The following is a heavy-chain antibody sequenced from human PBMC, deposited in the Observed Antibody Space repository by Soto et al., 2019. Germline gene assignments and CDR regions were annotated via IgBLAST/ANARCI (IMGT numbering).Heavy chain of an antibody. D-gene: IGHD3-16*02. CDR2: ISYDGSNK. CDR3: ANALRLGELSLFYYGMDV. Sequence: QVQLVESGGGVVQPGRSLRLSCAASGFTFSSYGMHWVRQAPGKGLEWVAVISYDGSNKYYADSVKGRFTISREKSKNTXSQQMNSLRAEDTAVYYCANALRLGELSLFYYGMDVWGQGTTVTVSS. CDR1: GFTFSSYG. V-gene: IGHV3-30*18. J-gene: IGHJ6*02.